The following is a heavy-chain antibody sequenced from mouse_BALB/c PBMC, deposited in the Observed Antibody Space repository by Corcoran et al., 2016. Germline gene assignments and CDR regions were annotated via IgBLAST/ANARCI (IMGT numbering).Heavy chain of an antibody. V-gene: IGHV9-3-1*01. Sequence: QIQLVQSGPELKKPGETVKISCKASGYTLTNYGMNWVKQAPGKGLKWTGWINTYTGEPTYADDFKGRFAFSLETSASTAYLQINNLKNEDTATYFGAREPYAMDYWGQGTSVTVSS. CDR1: GYTLTNYG. CDR2: INTYTGEP. J-gene: IGHJ4*01. CDR3: AREPYAMDY.